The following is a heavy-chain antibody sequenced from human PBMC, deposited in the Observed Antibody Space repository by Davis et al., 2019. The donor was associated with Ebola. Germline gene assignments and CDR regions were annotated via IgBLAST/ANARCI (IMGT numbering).Heavy chain of an antibody. J-gene: IGHJ6*02. CDR3: AGAEYYYYGMDV. V-gene: IGHV5-51*01. CDR2: IFPADSDA. CDR1: DDSFTRSW. Sequence: GGSLRLSCHSSDDSFTRSWITWVRQIPGKGLEWMGFIFPADSDARYNPSFQGQVTISADKSIRTAYLQWRSLRASDTAMYYCAGAEYYYYGMDVWGQGTTVTVSS.